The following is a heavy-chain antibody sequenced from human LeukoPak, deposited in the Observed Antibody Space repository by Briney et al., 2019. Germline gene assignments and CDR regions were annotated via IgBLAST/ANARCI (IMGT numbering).Heavy chain of an antibody. V-gene: IGHV4-39*07. J-gene: IGHJ5*02. CDR2: IYYSGTT. Sequence: SETLSLTCTVSSGSINIQNNYCSWVRQAPGKGLEWIGSIYYSGTTYYNPSLKSRLTISVDTSKNQFSLKLSSVTAADTAVYYCASQQQLVLLDWFDPWGQGTLVTVSS. CDR1: SGSINIQNNY. CDR3: ASQQQLVLLDWFDP. D-gene: IGHD6-13*01.